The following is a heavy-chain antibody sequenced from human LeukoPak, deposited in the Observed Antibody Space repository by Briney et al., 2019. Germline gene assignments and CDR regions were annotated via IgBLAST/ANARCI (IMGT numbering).Heavy chain of an antibody. Sequence: GGSLRLSCAASGFAFSSYAMHWVRQAPGKGLEYVSAISSNGGSTYYANSVKGRFTISRDNSKNTLYLQMGSLRAEDMAVYYCARAFSAKAPRSFAFVNAFDIWGQGTMVTVSS. CDR2: ISSNGGST. D-gene: IGHD3-16*02. CDR3: ARAFSAKAPRSFAFVNAFDI. J-gene: IGHJ3*02. V-gene: IGHV3-64*01. CDR1: GFAFSSYA.